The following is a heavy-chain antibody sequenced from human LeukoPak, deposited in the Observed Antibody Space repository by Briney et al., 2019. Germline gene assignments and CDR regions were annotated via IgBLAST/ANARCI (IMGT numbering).Heavy chain of an antibody. V-gene: IGHV1-18*01. J-gene: IGHJ6*02. D-gene: IGHD3-22*01. CDR3: ARDSGSQYYYDSSGYYRYYYYGMDV. CDR2: ISAYNGNT. CDR1: GYTFTSYG. Sequence: GASVKVSCKASGYTFTSYGISWVRQAPGQGLEWMGWISAYNGNTNYAQKLQGRVTMTTDTSTSTAYMELRSLRSDDTAVYYCARDSGSQYYYDSSGYYRYYYYGMDVWGQGTTVTVSS.